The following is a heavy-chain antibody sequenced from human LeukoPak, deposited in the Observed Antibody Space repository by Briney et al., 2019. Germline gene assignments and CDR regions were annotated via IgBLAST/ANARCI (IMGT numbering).Heavy chain of an antibody. CDR1: GGSISSSSYY. D-gene: IGHD3-3*01. J-gene: IGHJ4*02. Sequence: PSETLSLTCTVSGGSISSSSYYWGWIRQPPGKGLEWIGSIYYSGSTYYNPSLKSRVTMSVDTSKNQFSLKLSSVTAADTAVYYCARESTRFLRDFDYWGQGTLVTVSS. V-gene: IGHV4-39*07. CDR2: IYYSGST. CDR3: ARESTRFLRDFDY.